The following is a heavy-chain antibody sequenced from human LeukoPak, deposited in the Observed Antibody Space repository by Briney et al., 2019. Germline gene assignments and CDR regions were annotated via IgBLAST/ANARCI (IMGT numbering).Heavy chain of an antibody. CDR1: GDYIGSYY. Sequence: PSETLSLTCTVSGDYIGSYYWSWIRQPPGKGLEWIGYICYSGSTNYNPSLKSRVTISVDTSKNQFSLKLSSVTAADTAVYYCARGVYYDTSDNWFDPWGQGTLVTVSS. D-gene: IGHD3-22*01. CDR2: ICYSGST. CDR3: ARGVYYDTSDNWFDP. J-gene: IGHJ5*02. V-gene: IGHV4-59*01.